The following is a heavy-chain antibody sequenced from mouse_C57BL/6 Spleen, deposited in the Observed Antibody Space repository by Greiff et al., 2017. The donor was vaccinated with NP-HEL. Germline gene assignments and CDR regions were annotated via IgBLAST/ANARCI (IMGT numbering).Heavy chain of an antibody. V-gene: IGHV1-59*01. CDR2: IDPSDSYT. CDR3: ARSGGNWNEFDY. CDR1: GYTFTSYC. Sequence: QVQLQQSGAELVRPGTSVKLSCKASGYTFTSYCMHWVKQRPGQGLEWIGVIDPSDSYTNYNQKFKGKATLTVDTSSSTAYMQLSSLTSEDSAVYYCARSGGNWNEFDYWGQGTTLTVSS. D-gene: IGHD2-1*01. J-gene: IGHJ2*01.